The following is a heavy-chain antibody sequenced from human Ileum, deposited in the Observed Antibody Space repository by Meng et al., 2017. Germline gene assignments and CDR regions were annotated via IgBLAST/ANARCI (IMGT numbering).Heavy chain of an antibody. D-gene: IGHD6-13*01. CDR1: GGSFSGYY. V-gene: IGHV4-34*01. CDR2: INHSGST. Sequence: SETLSFTCAVHGGSFSGYYWSWIRQPPGKGLEWIGEINHSGSTNYNPSLKSRVTISVDTSKNQFSLKLSSVTAADTAVYYCARKEGSSWWFDYWGQGTLVTVSS. CDR3: ARKEGSSWWFDY. J-gene: IGHJ4*02.